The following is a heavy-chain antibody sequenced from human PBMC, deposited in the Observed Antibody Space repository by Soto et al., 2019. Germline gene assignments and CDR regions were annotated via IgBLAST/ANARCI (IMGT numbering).Heavy chain of an antibody. J-gene: IGHJ5*02. Sequence: ASVKVSCKASGYTFTSYGISWVRQAPGHGLEWMGWISGYNGNTNYEQKLQGRVTMTTDTSTSTAYMELRSLRSDDTAVYYCASIDETYNWFDPWGQGTLVTVSS. CDR3: ASIDETYNWFDP. CDR2: ISGYNGNT. V-gene: IGHV1-18*01. CDR1: GYTFTSYG.